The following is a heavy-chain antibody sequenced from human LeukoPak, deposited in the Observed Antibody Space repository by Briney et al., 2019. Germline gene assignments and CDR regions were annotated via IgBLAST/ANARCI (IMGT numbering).Heavy chain of an antibody. CDR2: IYYSGST. J-gene: IGHJ4*02. Sequence: PSETLSLTCTVSGGSISSSSYYWGWIRQPPGKGLEWIGSIYYSGSTYYNPSLKSRVTISVDTSKNQFSLKLSSVTAADTAVYYCAREGSVYVAVATESRPRYYFDYWGQGTLVTVSS. CDR3: AREGSVYVAVATESRPRYYFDY. D-gene: IGHD5-12*01. V-gene: IGHV4-39*07. CDR1: GGSISSSSYY.